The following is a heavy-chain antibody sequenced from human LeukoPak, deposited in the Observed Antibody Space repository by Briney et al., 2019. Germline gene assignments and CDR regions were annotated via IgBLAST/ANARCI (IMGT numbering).Heavy chain of an antibody. J-gene: IGHJ4*02. CDR1: GGSLSSYY. Sequence: SETLSLTCTGPGGSLSSYYWSCIRQPPGKGLEWIGYIYYSGSTNYNPSLKSRVTISVDTSKNQFSLKLSSVTAADTAVYYCARVGTYGSGSYLSWLDYWGQGTLVTVSS. CDR2: IYYSGST. CDR3: ARVGTYGSGSYLSWLDY. D-gene: IGHD3-10*01. V-gene: IGHV4-59*01.